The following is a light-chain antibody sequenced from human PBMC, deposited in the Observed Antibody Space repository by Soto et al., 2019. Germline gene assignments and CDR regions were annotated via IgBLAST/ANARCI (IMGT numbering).Light chain of an antibody. J-gene: IGKJ1*01. CDR2: GAS. CDR3: QQYGTSPRT. Sequence: EIVLTQSPGTLSLSPGERATLSCRASQSVSSNYLAWYQQKPGQAPRLLIYGASSRATGIPDRFSGSGSGTDFSLTISRLEPEDFAVYYCQQYGTSPRTFGQGTKVEL. V-gene: IGKV3-20*01. CDR1: QSVSSNY.